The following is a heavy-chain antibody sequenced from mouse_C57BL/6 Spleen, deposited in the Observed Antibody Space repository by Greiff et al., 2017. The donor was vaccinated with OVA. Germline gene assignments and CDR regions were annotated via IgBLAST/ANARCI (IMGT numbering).Heavy chain of an antibody. V-gene: IGHV5-17*01. Sequence: EVMLVESGGGLVKPGGSLKLSCAASGFTFSDYGMHWVRQAPEKGLEWVAYISSGSSTIYYADTVKGRFTISRDNAKNTLFLQLTSLRSEDTAMYYCARNRLHWYFDVWGTGTTVTVSS. CDR1: GFTFSDYG. CDR2: ISSGSSTI. J-gene: IGHJ1*03. CDR3: ARNRLHWYFDV.